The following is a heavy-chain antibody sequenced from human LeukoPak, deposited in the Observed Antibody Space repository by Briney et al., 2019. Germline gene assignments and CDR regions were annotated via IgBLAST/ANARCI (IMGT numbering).Heavy chain of an antibody. Sequence: GASVKVSCKASGYTFTSYGISWVRQAPGQGLEWMGWINPNSGGTNYAPKFQGRVTMTRDTSISTAYMELSRRRSDDTAVYYCARGGYDFWSGYAEFDYWGQGTLVTVSS. V-gene: IGHV1-2*02. CDR1: GYTFTSYG. CDR2: INPNSGGT. J-gene: IGHJ4*02. CDR3: ARGGYDFWSGYAEFDY. D-gene: IGHD3-3*01.